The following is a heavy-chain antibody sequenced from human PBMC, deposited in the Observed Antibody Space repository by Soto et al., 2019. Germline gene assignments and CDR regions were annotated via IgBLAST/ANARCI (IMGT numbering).Heavy chain of an antibody. D-gene: IGHD3-22*01. CDR1: GGSISSGGYY. J-gene: IGHJ4*02. Sequence: SETLSLTCTVSGGSISSGGYYWSWIRQHPGKGLEWIGYIYYSGSTYYNPSLKSRVTISVDTSKNQFSLKLSSVTAADTAVYYCARSASYYYDSSGYAPGYWGQGTLVTVSS. V-gene: IGHV4-31*03. CDR3: ARSASYYYDSSGYAPGY. CDR2: IYYSGST.